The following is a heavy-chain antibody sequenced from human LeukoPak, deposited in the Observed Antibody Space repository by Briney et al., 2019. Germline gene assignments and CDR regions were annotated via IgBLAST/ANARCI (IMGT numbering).Heavy chain of an antibody. CDR1: GGSISSYH. CDR3: AKWHERLLAFDS. V-gene: IGHV4-59*01. J-gene: IGHJ4*02. D-gene: IGHD1-1*01. CDR2: IHHTGKN. Sequence: PSETLSLTCTVSGGSISSYHWSWIRQPPGKGLEWIGYIHHTGKNYYNPSLKSRITMSVDTSKSQFFLKLSSVTAADTAVYYCAKWHERLLAFDSWGQGTLVTVSS.